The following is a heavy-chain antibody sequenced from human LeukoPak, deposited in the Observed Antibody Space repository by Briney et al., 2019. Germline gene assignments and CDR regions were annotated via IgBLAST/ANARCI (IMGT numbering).Heavy chain of an antibody. J-gene: IGHJ4*02. CDR3: AKDPSWELLFYFDY. V-gene: IGHV3-30*18. Sequence: PGRSLRLSCAASRFTFSSYGMHWVRQAPGKGLEWVAVISYDGSNKYYADSVKGRFTISRDNSKNTLYLQMNSLRAEDTAVYYCAKDPSWELLFYFDYWGQGTLVTVSS. D-gene: IGHD1-26*01. CDR1: RFTFSSYG. CDR2: ISYDGSNK.